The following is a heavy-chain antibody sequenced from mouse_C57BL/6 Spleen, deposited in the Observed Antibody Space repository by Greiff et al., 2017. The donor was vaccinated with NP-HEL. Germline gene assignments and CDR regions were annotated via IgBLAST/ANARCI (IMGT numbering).Heavy chain of an antibody. Sequence: QVQLHQPGAALVRPGSSVKLSCKASCYTFTSYWLHLLKQRPLQGLEWIGNIDPSDSETHYNQKFKDKATLTVDKSSSTAYMQLSSLTSEDSAVYYGAIYYSNYWYCDVWGTGTTVTVSS. D-gene: IGHD2-5*01. CDR1: CYTFTSYW. V-gene: IGHV1-52*01. CDR3: AIYYSNYWYCDV. CDR2: IDPSDSET. J-gene: IGHJ1*03.